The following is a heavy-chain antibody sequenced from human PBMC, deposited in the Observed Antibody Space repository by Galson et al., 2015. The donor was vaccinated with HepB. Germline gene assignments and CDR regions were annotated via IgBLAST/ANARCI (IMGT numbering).Heavy chain of an antibody. J-gene: IGHJ3*02. V-gene: IGHV3-9*01. CDR1: GFTFDDYA. CDR2: ISWSSGSI. Sequence: SLRLSCAASGFTFDDYAMHWVRQAPGKGLEWVSGISWSSGSIGYADSVKGRFTISRDNAKNSLYLQMNSLRAEDTALYYCAKASIWFRELLSHDAFDIWGQGTMVTVSS. D-gene: IGHD3-10*01. CDR3: AKASIWFRELLSHDAFDI.